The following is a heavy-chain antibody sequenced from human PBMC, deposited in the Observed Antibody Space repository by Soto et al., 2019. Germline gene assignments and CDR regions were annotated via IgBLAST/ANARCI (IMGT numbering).Heavy chain of an antibody. D-gene: IGHD2-21*02. Sequence: QVQLVQSGAEVKKPGASVKVSCKASGYTVTRHYMHWVRQAPGQGLEWMGIIDPSGGSTTYAQKFQDRVTMTRDMSTHTVYMELSSMRSDDTAIYYFTRGSTVVTLDYFDSWGQGTLVTVSS. CDR2: IDPSGGST. V-gene: IGHV1-46*03. J-gene: IGHJ4*02. CDR1: GYTVTRHY. CDR3: TRGSTVVTLDYFDS.